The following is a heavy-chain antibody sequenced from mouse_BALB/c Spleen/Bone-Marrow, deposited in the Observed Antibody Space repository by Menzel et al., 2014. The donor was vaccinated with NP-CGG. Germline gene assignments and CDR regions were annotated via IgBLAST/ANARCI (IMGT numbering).Heavy chain of an antibody. CDR1: GFNIKDTY. Sequence: DVQLQESGAELVKPGASVKLSCTASGFNIKDTYIHWVKQRPEQGLEWIGRIDPANGNTEYDPKFQGKATITTDTSSNTAYLQLSSLTSEDTAVYYCADSYYYAGLSFDYWGQGTTLTVSS. J-gene: IGHJ2*01. CDR3: ADSYYYAGLSFDY. V-gene: IGHV14-3*02. D-gene: IGHD1-1*01. CDR2: IDPANGNT.